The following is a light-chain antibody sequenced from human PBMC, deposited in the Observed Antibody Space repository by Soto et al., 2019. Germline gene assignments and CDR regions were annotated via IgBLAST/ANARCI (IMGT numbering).Light chain of an antibody. J-gene: IGLJ1*01. CDR3: SSYTSSSTLEV. V-gene: IGLV2-14*01. CDR1: SSDVGGYNY. CDR2: DVS. Sequence: QSVLTQPASVSGSPGQSITISCTGTSSDVGGYNYVSWYQQHPGKAPKLMIYDVSNRPSGVSNRFSGSKSGNTASLTISGLQAEDKADYYCSSYTSSSTLEVFGTGTKLTVL.